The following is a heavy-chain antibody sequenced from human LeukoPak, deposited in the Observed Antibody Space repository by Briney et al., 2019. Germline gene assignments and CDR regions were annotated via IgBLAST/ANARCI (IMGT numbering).Heavy chain of an antibody. CDR2: IRYDGSDK. CDR3: AKAPCIVVAARCGGYFQH. Sequence: GGSLRLSCAASGFTFSSYNMHWVRQAPGKGLEWVAFIRYDGSDKYYADSVKSRFTISRDNSKNTLYLQMNSLRAEDTAVYYCAKAPCIVVAARCGGYFQHWGQGTLVTVSS. J-gene: IGHJ1*01. V-gene: IGHV3-30*02. CDR1: GFTFSSYN. D-gene: IGHD6-19*01.